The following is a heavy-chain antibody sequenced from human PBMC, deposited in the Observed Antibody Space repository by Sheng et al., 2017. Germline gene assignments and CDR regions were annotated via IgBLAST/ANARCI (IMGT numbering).Heavy chain of an antibody. CDR1: GFTFSSYA. V-gene: IGHV3-30-3*01. Sequence: QVQLVESGGGVVQPGRSLRLSCAASGFTFSSYAMHWVRQAPGKGLEWVAVISYDGSNKYYADSVKGRFTISRDNSKNTLYLQMNSLRAEDTAVYYCARGEGDYGDYGGYFDYWGQGTLVTVSS. CDR2: ISYDGSNK. J-gene: IGHJ4*02. CDR3: ARGEGDYGDYGGYFDY. D-gene: IGHD4-17*01.